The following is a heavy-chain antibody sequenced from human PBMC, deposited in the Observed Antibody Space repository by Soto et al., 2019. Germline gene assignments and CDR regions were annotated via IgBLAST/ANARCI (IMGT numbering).Heavy chain of an antibody. V-gene: IGHV1-69*04. D-gene: IGHD5-12*01. CDR1: GGTFSSYT. CDR2: IIPILGIA. J-gene: IGHJ4*02. Sequence: ASVKVSCKASGGTFSSYTISWVRQAPGQGLEWMGRIIPILGIANYAQKFQGRVTITADKSTSTAYMELSSLRSEDTAVYYCARDSHIGSTFSGYDAIDYWGQGTLVTVSS. CDR3: ARDSHIGSTFSGYDAIDY.